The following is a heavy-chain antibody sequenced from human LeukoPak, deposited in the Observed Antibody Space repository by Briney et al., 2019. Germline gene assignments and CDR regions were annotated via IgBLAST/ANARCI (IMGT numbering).Heavy chain of an antibody. CDR2: IYHSGST. CDR3: ARAHNWFDP. V-gene: IGHV4-59*12. J-gene: IGHJ5*02. Sequence: PSETLSLTCTVSGGSISSYYWSWIRQPPGKGLEWIGEIYHSGSTNYNPSLKSRVTISVDKSKNQFSLKLSSVTAADTAVYYCARAHNWFDPWGQGTLVTVSS. CDR1: GGSISSYY.